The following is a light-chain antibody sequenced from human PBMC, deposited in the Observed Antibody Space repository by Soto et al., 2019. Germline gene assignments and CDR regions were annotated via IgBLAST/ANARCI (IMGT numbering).Light chain of an antibody. Sequence: EIVLTQSPDTLSLSPGERATLSCRASQSVGSSSLAWYQQKPGQAPRLLLYDASSRATDIPDRFSGSGSGTDFSLTISRLEPEDFAVYYCQHYGGSPPRYTFGQGTKLEIK. CDR2: DAS. J-gene: IGKJ2*01. CDR3: QHYGGSPPRYT. V-gene: IGKV3-20*01. CDR1: QSVGSSS.